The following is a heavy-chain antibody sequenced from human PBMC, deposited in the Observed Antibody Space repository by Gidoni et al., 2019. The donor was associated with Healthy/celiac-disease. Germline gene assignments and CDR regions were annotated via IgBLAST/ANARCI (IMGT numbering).Heavy chain of an antibody. D-gene: IGHD3-16*02. Sequence: QVQLVQSEAEVKKPGSSVKVSCKASGGTFSSYAISWVRQAPGQGLEWMGGIIPIFGTANYAQKFQGRVTITADESTSTAYMELSSLRSEDTAVYYCARDRGGYVWGSYRYSLDYWGQGTLVTVSS. V-gene: IGHV1-69*01. CDR2: IIPIFGTA. J-gene: IGHJ4*02. CDR3: ARDRGGYVWGSYRYSLDY. CDR1: GGTFSSYA.